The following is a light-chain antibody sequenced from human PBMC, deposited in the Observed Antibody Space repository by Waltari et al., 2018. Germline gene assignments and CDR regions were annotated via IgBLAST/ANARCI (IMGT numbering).Light chain of an antibody. Sequence: QSVLTQPPSVSAAPGQRVTISCSGSNSNIGNNFVSWYQQLSGTAPKVLIFDNDNRASGIPDRLSGSKAGTSATLDITGLQTGDEADYYCGTWDTSLSAVVFGGGTKVTVL. CDR2: DND. CDR3: GTWDTSLSAVV. V-gene: IGLV1-51*01. CDR1: NSNIGNNF. J-gene: IGLJ3*02.